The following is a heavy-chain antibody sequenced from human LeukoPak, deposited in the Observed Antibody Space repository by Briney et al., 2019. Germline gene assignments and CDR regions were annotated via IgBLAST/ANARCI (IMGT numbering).Heavy chain of an antibody. Sequence: ASVKVSCKASGYIFTSYAMHWVRQALGQRLEWMGWINTGNGNTKYSQKFQGRVTITRDTSASIAYMELSSLRSEDTAVYYCARVSYSTSHTVGYYFDYWGQGTLVTVSS. CDR2: INTGNGNT. D-gene: IGHD6-13*01. J-gene: IGHJ4*02. CDR3: ARVSYSTSHTVGYYFDY. V-gene: IGHV1-3*04. CDR1: GYIFTSYA.